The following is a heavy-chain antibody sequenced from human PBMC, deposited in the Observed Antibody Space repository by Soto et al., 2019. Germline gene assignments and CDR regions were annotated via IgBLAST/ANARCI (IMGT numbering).Heavy chain of an antibody. CDR2: INSDGSST. D-gene: IGHD1-20*01. CDR3: AREDNWNEEYYYGMDV. J-gene: IGHJ6*02. CDR1: GFTFSNAW. V-gene: IGHV3-74*01. Sequence: GGSLRLSCAASGFTFSNAWINWVRQAPGKGLVWVSRINSDGSSTSYADSVKGRFTISRDNAKNTLYLQMNSLRAEDTAVYYCAREDNWNEEYYYGMDVWGQGTTVTVSS.